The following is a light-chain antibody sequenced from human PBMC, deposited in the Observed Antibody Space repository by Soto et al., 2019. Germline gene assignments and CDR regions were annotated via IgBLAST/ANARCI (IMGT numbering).Light chain of an antibody. J-gene: IGLJ2*01. CDR3: QSYDRSLSGSRVV. Sequence: QAVVTQPPSVSGAPGQRVTISCIGGSSNIGAGYNVHRYQQLPGTAPKLLISGDNNRPSGVPDRFSGSKSGTSASLAITGLQDEDEADYYCQSYDRSLSGSRVVFGGGTKVTVL. V-gene: IGLV1-40*01. CDR1: SSNIGAGYN. CDR2: GDN.